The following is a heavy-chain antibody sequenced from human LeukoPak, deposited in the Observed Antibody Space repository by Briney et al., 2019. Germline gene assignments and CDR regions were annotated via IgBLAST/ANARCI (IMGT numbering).Heavy chain of an antibody. CDR3: AKEPGDYSTSFVSYYYYYMDV. CDR1: GGSISSSSYY. CDR2: IYYSGST. D-gene: IGHD6-6*01. Sequence: PSETLSLTCTVSGGSISSSSYYWGWIRQPPGKGLEWIGGIYYSGSTYYNPSLKSRVTISVDTSKNQFSLKLSSVTAADTAVYYCAKEPGDYSTSFVSYYYYYMDVWGKGTTVTVSS. J-gene: IGHJ6*03. V-gene: IGHV4-39*02.